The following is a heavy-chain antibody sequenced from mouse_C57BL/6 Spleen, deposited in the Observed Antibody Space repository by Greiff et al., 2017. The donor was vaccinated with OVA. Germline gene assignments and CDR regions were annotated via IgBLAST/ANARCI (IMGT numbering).Heavy chain of an antibody. Sequence: QVQLQQSGPELVKPRASVKISCKASGYAFSSSRMNWVKQRPGKGLEWIGRIYPGDGDTNYNGKFKGKATLTADKSSSTAYMQLSSLTSEDSAVYFCARGGRGYFDYWGQGTTLTVSS. D-gene: IGHD3-3*01. CDR2: IYPGDGDT. V-gene: IGHV1-82*01. J-gene: IGHJ2*01. CDR1: GYAFSSSR. CDR3: ARGGRGYFDY.